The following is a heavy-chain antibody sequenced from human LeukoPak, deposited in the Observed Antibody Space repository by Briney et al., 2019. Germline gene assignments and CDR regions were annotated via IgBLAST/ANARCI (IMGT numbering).Heavy chain of an antibody. CDR1: GFILSTFD. Sequence: PGGSLRLSCAASGFILSTFDMNWVRQAPGKGLEWVSFISGSDSSIYYADSVKGRFTISRGNARNELYLHMNSLRAEDTAVYYFARRLDSWGQGTLVTVSS. CDR2: ISGSDSSI. CDR3: ARRLDS. J-gene: IGHJ4*02. V-gene: IGHV3-48*01.